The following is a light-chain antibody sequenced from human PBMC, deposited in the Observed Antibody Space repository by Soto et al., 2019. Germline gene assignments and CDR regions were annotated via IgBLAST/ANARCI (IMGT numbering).Light chain of an antibody. Sequence: QAALTQPPSASGSPGQSVTISCNGTSSDVGGYNYVSWYQQHPGKAPKLMIYEVSKRPSGVPDRFSGSKSGNTASLSVSGLQAEEEADYYCSSYAGSNNLYVFGPGTKVTVL. V-gene: IGLV2-8*01. CDR1: SSDVGGYNY. CDR3: SSYAGSNNLYV. J-gene: IGLJ1*01. CDR2: EVS.